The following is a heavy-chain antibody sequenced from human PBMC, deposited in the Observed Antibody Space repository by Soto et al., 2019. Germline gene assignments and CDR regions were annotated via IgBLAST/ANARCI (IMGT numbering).Heavy chain of an antibody. CDR3: ARALTEGYCTITGCYARPLYGMDV. Sequence: ASVKVSCKASGYTFSGFYIHWLRQAPGQGLEWMGWINPNSGGTNYAQKFQGRVTVTRDTPTTTAYMELSRLTSDDTAVYYCARALTEGYCTITGCYARPLYGMDVWGQGTTVTVSS. J-gene: IGHJ6*02. V-gene: IGHV1-2*02. CDR1: GYTFSGFY. CDR2: INPNSGGT. D-gene: IGHD2-2*01.